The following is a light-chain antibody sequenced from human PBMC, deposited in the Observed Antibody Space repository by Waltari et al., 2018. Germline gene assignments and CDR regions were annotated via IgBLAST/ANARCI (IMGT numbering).Light chain of an antibody. CDR3: SSFAGSNNYV. CDR2: EAR. CDR1: SSDVGGYNY. V-gene: IGLV2-8*01. Sequence: QSALTQPPSASGSPGQSVTISCTGTSSDVGGYNYVSWYQHHPGKAPKLMISEARKRPSGVPDRFSGSKSGNTASLTVSGLQAEDEADYYCSSFAGSNNYVFGTGTKVTVL. J-gene: IGLJ1*01.